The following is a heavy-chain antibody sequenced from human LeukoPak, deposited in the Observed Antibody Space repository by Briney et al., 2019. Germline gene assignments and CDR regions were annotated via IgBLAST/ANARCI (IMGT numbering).Heavy chain of an antibody. V-gene: IGHV3-33*08. J-gene: IGHJ4*02. CDR1: GFSFSNYD. D-gene: IGHD3-10*01. CDR2: IWFDGSNQ. CDR3: ARDYGSGADY. Sequence: PGRSLRLSCAASGFSFSNYDMHWVRQVPGKGLEWVALIWFDGSNQYYADSVKGRFTISRDNSRNTLYLQMNSLRAEDTGVYYCARDYGSGADYWGQGTLVTVSS.